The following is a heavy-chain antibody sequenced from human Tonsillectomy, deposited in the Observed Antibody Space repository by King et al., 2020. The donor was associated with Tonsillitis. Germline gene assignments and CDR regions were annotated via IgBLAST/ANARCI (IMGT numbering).Heavy chain of an antibody. CDR1: GFTFSSYA. V-gene: IGHV3-23*04. CDR3: AKSLAGISGWFDP. J-gene: IGHJ5*02. Sequence: EVQLVESGGGLVQPGGSLRLSCAASGFTFSSYAMSWVRQAPGKGLEWVSAISGIGGSTYYADSVKGRFTITRDNSKTTLYMQMNSLRDEDTAVYYCAKSLAGISGWFDPWGQGTLVTVSS. CDR2: ISGIGGST. D-gene: IGHD3-10*01.